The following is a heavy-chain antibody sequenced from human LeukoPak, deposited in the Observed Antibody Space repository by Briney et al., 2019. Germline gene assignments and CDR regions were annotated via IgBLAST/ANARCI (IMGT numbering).Heavy chain of an antibody. CDR1: GITFSSYS. Sequence: GGSLRLSCAASGITFSSYSMNWVRQAPGKGLEWVSYISRSSSTIYYADSVKGRFTISRDNAKNSLYLQMNSLRAEDTAVYYCAKVIWFGELFFDYWGQGTLVTVSS. V-gene: IGHV3-48*01. CDR2: ISRSSSTI. J-gene: IGHJ4*02. CDR3: AKVIWFGELFFDY. D-gene: IGHD3-10*01.